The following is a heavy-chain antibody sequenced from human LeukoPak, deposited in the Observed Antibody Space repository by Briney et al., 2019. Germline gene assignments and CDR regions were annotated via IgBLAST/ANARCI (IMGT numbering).Heavy chain of an antibody. CDR3: ARDRPDSFDI. D-gene: IGHD3-22*01. Sequence: GGSLRLSCAASGFTFSRYWMHWVRQVPGKGLVWVSRIDPDGSSTVYADSVKGRFTISRDNAKNTLYLQMNSPRVEDTAVYYCARDRPDSFDIWGQGTKVTVSS. V-gene: IGHV3-74*03. J-gene: IGHJ3*02. CDR1: GFTFSRYW. CDR2: IDPDGSST.